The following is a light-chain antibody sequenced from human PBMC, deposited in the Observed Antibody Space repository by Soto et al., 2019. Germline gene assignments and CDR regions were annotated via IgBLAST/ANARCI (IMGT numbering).Light chain of an antibody. J-gene: IGLJ2*01. CDR2: EGS. CDR1: RSDVGSYNL. V-gene: IGLV2-23*03. CDR3: CSYAGSSTFVL. Sequence: QYALTQPASVSGSPGQSITISCNGTRSDVGSYNLVSWYQQHPGKAPKLMIYEGSKRPSGVSNRFSGSKSGNTASLTISGLQAEDEADYYCCSYAGSSTFVLFGGVTKVTVL.